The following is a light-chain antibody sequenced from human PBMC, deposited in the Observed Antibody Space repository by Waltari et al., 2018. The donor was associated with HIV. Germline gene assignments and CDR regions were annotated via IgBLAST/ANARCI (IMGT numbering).Light chain of an antibody. Sequence: QSVLTQPPSVSGAPGQRVTISCTGSSSNIGAGYDVHWYQPLPGTAPKLVIYANDNRPSGVPDRLSGSKSGTSASLAITGLQAEDDADYYCQSYDSALSGSVFGGGTKLTVL. CDR2: AND. V-gene: IGLV1-40*01. CDR3: QSYDSALSGSV. J-gene: IGLJ2*01. CDR1: SSNIGAGYD.